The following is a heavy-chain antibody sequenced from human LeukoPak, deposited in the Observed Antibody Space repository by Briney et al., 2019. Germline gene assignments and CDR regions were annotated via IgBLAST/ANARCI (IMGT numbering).Heavy chain of an antibody. CDR1: GYTFTSYD. Sequence: GASVKVSCKASGYTFTSYDINWVRQAPGQGLEWMGWISAYNGNTNYAQKLQGRVTMTTDTSTSTAYMELRSLRSDDTAVYYCARKPGIAVAVPYAFDIWGQGTMVTVSS. D-gene: IGHD6-19*01. CDR3: ARKPGIAVAVPYAFDI. V-gene: IGHV1-18*01. CDR2: ISAYNGNT. J-gene: IGHJ3*02.